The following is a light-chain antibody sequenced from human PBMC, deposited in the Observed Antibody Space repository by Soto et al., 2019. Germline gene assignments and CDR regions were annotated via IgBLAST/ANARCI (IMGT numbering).Light chain of an antibody. CDR2: WAS. J-gene: IGKJ1*01. V-gene: IGKV4-1*01. CDR1: QSIFYSSNNKNY. CDR3: QQYYSAPTWT. Sequence: DIVMTQSPDSLAVSLGERATINCKSSQSIFYSSNNKNYLAWFQQKPGQPAKLLIYWASTRESGVPDRFSGSGSGTHFTLTISGLQAEDVAVYYCQQYYSAPTWTFGQGTKVEIK.